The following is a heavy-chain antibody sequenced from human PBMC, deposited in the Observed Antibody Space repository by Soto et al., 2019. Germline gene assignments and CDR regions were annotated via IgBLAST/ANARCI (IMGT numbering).Heavy chain of an antibody. J-gene: IGHJ3*02. CDR3: ARDIGYAFDI. CDR2: ITIGGGPT. D-gene: IGHD3-16*01. Sequence: EVQLVESGGGLVQPGRSLRLSCAASGFSFRSYSMNWVRQAPGKGLEWISYITIGGGPTYNADSVQGRFTMSRDNAKDSLYLEMNSLREEDTAVYYCARDIGYAFDIWGQGTMVIVSS. CDR1: GFSFRSYS. V-gene: IGHV3-48*02.